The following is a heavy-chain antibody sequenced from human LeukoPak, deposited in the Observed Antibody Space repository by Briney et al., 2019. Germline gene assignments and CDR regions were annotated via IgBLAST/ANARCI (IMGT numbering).Heavy chain of an antibody. D-gene: IGHD2-2*02. CDR2: MNPNSGNT. V-gene: IGHV1-8*01. CDR1: GYTSTSYD. CDR3: ARGVGGYCSSTSCYTHYYYYYYMDV. J-gene: IGHJ6*03. Sequence: ASVKVSCKASGYTSTSYDINWVRQATGQGLEWMGWMNPNSGNTGYAQKFQGRVTMTRNTSISTAYMELSSLRSEDTAVYYCARGVGGYCSSTSCYTHYYYYYYMDVWGKGTTVTVSS.